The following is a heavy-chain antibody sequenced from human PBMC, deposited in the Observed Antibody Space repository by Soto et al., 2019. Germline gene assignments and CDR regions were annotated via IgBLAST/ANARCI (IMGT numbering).Heavy chain of an antibody. CDR2: VYFSGST. V-gene: IGHV4-61*08. CDR3: ERVPVDTYMIYWSDS. J-gene: IGHJ5*01. CDR1: GDSISSGDYY. Sequence: TSETLSLTCSVSGDSISSGDYYWSWMRQPPGKGLQWVGHVYFSGSTNYNPSLKSRVTISVDTSKNQFSLKLRSVTAGDTAVYYCERVPVDTYMIYWSDSWGPGSLVTVSS. D-gene: IGHD3-16*01.